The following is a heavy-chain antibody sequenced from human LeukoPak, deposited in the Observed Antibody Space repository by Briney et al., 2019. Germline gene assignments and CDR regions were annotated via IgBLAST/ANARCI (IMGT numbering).Heavy chain of an antibody. Sequence: GESLKISCRGSGYSFTSYWIGWVRRMPGKGLEWMGIIYPGNSDTRYSPSFQGQVTISADRSTSTAYLQWSSLKASDTAMYYCARHVSGEPSRFDYWGQGTLVTVSS. CDR2: IYPGNSDT. D-gene: IGHD3-16*01. V-gene: IGHV5-51*01. CDR1: GYSFTSYW. J-gene: IGHJ4*02. CDR3: ARHVSGEPSRFDY.